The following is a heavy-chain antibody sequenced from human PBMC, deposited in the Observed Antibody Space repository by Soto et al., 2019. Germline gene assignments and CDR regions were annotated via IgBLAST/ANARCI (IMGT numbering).Heavy chain of an antibody. J-gene: IGHJ6*02. CDR3: AREXGIESLSPPYYYYGMDV. D-gene: IGHD3-10*01. Sequence: ASVKVSCKASGYTFTGYYMHWVRQAPGQGLEWMGWINPNSGGTNYAQKFQGRVTMTRDTSISTAYMELSRLRSDDTAVYYCAREXGIESLSPPYYYYGMDVWGQGTTVTVSS. CDR2: INPNSGGT. CDR1: GYTFTGYY. V-gene: IGHV1-2*02.